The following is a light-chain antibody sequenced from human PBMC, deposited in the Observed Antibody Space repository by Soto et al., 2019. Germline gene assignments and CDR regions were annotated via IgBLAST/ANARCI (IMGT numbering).Light chain of an antibody. Sequence: DIQMTQSPSSVSASVGDRVTITCRASQGISNWLAWYQQQPGKAPKLLIYSASTLQSGVPSRFSGGGAGTHFTLFISSLQPEDFATYYCQLTHTFFPLSFGGGTKVEIK. CDR3: QLTHTFFPLS. CDR2: SAS. J-gene: IGKJ4*01. V-gene: IGKV1-12*01. CDR1: QGISNW.